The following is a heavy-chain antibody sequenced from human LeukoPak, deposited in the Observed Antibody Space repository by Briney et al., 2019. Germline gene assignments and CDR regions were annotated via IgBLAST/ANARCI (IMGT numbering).Heavy chain of an antibody. V-gene: IGHV4-59*04. CDR3: ARTMSSSHTVYGMDV. Sequence: PSETLSLTCTVSGGSISSYYWSWIRQPPGKGLEWIGYIYYSGSIYYNPSLKSRVTMSVDTSKNQSSLKLSSVTAVDTAVYYCARTMSSSHTVYGMDVWGQGTTVTVSS. CDR1: GGSISSYY. D-gene: IGHD1-14*01. J-gene: IGHJ6*02. CDR2: IYYSGSI.